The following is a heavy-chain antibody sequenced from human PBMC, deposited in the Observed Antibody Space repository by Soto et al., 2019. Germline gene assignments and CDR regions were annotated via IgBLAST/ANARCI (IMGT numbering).Heavy chain of an antibody. V-gene: IGHV4-4*02. CDR3: AGEGWGISFFAY. Sequence: SETLSLTCAVSGGTIISSNWWSWVRQTPGKGLEWIGETHHSGTTNYNPSLKSRVTISVDKSKNQFSLKLSSVTAADTALYYYAGEGWGISFFAYGGQGTLVPVSS. J-gene: IGHJ4*02. CDR1: GGTIISSNW. CDR2: THHSGTT. D-gene: IGHD3-16*01.